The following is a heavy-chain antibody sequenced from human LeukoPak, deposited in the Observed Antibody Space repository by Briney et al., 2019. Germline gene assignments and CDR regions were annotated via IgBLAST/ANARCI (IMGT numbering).Heavy chain of an antibody. CDR3: ATSSYYDFWSGYDY. V-gene: IGHV1-24*01. CDR1: GYTLTELS. J-gene: IGHJ4*02. CDR2: FDPEDGET. D-gene: IGHD3-3*01. Sequence: GASVKVSCKVSGYTLTELSMHWVRQAPGKGLEWMGGFDPEDGETIYAQKFQDRVTMTEDTSTDTAYMELSSLRSEDTAVYYCATSSYYDFWSGYDYWGQGTLVTVSS.